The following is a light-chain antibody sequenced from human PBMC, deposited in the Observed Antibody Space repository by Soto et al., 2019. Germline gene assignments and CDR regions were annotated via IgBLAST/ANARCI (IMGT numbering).Light chain of an antibody. CDR2: SIS. Sequence: QAVVTQEPSLTVSPGGTVTHTCTSTTGAVTSDHYPNWFQQKPGQAPRSLIYSISNRHSWTPARFSGSLLGAKAALTLSGVQPEDEAEYYCLLYYGGVYVFGTGTKLTVL. CDR1: TGAVTSDHY. CDR3: LLYYGGVYV. V-gene: IGLV7-43*01. J-gene: IGLJ1*01.